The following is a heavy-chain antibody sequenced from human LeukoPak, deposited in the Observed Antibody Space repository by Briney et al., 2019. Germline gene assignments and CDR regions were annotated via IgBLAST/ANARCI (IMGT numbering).Heavy chain of an antibody. J-gene: IGHJ6*02. CDR1: GGTFSSYA. V-gene: IGHV1-69*04. D-gene: IGHD5-12*01. CDR2: IIPILGIA. Sequence: SVKVSCKASGGTFSSYAISWVRQAPGQGLEWMGRIIPILGIANYAQKFQGRVTITADESTSTAYMELSSLRSEDTAVYYCARWGRVATITLPYYYYYGMDVWGQGTTVTVSS. CDR3: ARWGRVATITLPYYYYYGMDV.